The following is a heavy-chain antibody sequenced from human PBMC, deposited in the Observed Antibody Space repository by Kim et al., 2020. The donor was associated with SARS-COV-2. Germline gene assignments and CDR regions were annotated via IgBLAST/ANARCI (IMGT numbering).Heavy chain of an antibody. Sequence: GGSLRLSCVASGFTFSSYAMHWVRQAPGKGLEWVAVISYDGSNKYYADSVKGRFTISRDNSKNTLYLQMNSLRAEDTAVYYCARDPSDYGDYYFDYWGQG. J-gene: IGHJ4*02. V-gene: IGHV3-30*04. D-gene: IGHD4-17*01. CDR1: GFTFSSYA. CDR2: ISYDGSNK. CDR3: ARDPSDYGDYYFDY.